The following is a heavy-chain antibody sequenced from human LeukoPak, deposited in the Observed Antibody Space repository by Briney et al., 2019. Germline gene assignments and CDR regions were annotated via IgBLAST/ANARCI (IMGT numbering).Heavy chain of an antibody. D-gene: IGHD3-10*01. J-gene: IGHJ4*02. CDR3: ARLWTRDYYFDY. Sequence: SETLSLTCTVSGGSISSSSYFRGWIRQPPGKGLEWIGNIYYSGTTYYNPSLKSRVTISVDTSKNQFSLKLSSVTAADTAVYYCARLWTRDYYFDYWGQGTLVTVSS. V-gene: IGHV4-39*01. CDR1: GGSISSSSYF. CDR2: IYYSGTT.